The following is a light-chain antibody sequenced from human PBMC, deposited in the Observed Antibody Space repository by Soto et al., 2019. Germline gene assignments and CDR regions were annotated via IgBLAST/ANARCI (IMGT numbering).Light chain of an antibody. CDR2: DVS. CDR3: TSYAGTNSPYV. CDR1: SSDVGAYNY. V-gene: IGLV2-8*01. Sequence: QSVLTQPPSASGSPGQSVTISCTGASSDVGAYNYVSWYQQHPDKAPKLIIYDVSERPSGVPDRFSGSKSGNTASLTVSGLQAEDEADYYCTSYAGTNSPYVLGPGTKVTV. J-gene: IGLJ1*01.